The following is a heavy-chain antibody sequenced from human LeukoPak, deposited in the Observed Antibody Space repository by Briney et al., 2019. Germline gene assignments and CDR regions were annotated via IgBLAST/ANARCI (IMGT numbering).Heavy chain of an antibody. V-gene: IGHV4-34*01. CDR1: GGSFSDYY. J-gene: IGHJ5*02. CDR2: INHSGST. CDR3: ARDSLGYCSGGSCYRGWFDP. Sequence: SETLSLTCAVYGGSFSDYYWSWIRQPPGKGLEWIGEINHSGSTNYNPSLKSRVTISVDTSKNQFSLKLSSVTAADTAVYYCARDSLGYCSGGSCYRGWFDPWGQGTLVSVSS. D-gene: IGHD2-15*01.